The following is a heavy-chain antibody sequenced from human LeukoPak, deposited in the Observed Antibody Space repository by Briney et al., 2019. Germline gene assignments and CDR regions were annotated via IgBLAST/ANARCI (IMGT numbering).Heavy chain of an antibody. CDR2: INGDGSGT. Sequence: GGSLRLSCAASGFAFSSYWMHWVRQAPGKGLVWVSRINGDGSGTNYADSVKGRFTISRDNAENTLYLQMNSLRAEDTAVYYCARQADPALYFDYWGQGTLVTVSS. J-gene: IGHJ4*02. CDR3: ARQADPALYFDY. V-gene: IGHV3-74*01. CDR1: GFAFSSYW.